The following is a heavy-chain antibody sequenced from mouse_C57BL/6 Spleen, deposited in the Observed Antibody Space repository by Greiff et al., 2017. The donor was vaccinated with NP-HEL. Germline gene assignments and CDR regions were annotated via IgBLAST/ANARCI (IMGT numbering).Heavy chain of an antibody. V-gene: IGHV5-6*01. CDR3: ARPLFYYDDPYWYFDV. Sequence: EVKVVESGGDLVKPGGSLKLSCAASGFTFSSYGMSWVRQTPDKRLEWVATISSGGSYTYYPDSVKGRFTISRDNAKNTLYLQMSSLKSEDTAMYYCARPLFYYDDPYWYFDVWGTGTTVTVSS. J-gene: IGHJ1*03. CDR1: GFTFSSYG. CDR2: ISSGGSYT. D-gene: IGHD2-13*01.